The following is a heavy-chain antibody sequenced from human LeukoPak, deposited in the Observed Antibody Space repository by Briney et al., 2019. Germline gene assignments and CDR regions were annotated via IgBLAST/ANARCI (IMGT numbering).Heavy chain of an antibody. D-gene: IGHD3-9*01. CDR3: TKAAVPYGGRYFDWSKPAYYYYGMDV. CDR1: GFTFSSYG. CDR2: ISYDGSNK. V-gene: IGHV3-30*18. Sequence: GRSLRLSCAASGFTFSSYGMHWVRQAPGKGLEWVAVISYDGSNKYYADSVKGRFTISRDNSKNTLYLQMNSLRAEDTAVYYCTKAAVPYGGRYFDWSKPAYYYYGMDVWGQGTTVTVSS. J-gene: IGHJ6*02.